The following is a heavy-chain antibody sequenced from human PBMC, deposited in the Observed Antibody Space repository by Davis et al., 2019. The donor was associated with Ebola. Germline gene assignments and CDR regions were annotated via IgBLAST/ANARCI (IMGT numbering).Heavy chain of an antibody. CDR2: INDQGRDT. D-gene: IGHD3-9*01. J-gene: IGHJ6*02. V-gene: IGHV3-7*01. Sequence: GESLKISCVASAFNFDIYWMSWVRQAPGQGLEWVANINDQGRDTYYLETVKGRFTISRDNSKNTLYLQMNSLSAEDTAVYYCARLLYYDILTGSYYDMDVWGQGTTVTVSS. CDR3: ARLLYYDILTGSYYDMDV. CDR1: AFNFDIYW.